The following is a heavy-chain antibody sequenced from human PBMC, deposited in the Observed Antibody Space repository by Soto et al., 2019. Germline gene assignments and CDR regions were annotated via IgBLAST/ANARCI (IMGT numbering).Heavy chain of an antibody. Sequence: SETLPLTCTVSGGSISSGGYYWSWIRQHPGKGLEWIGYIYYSGSTYYNPSLKSRVTISVDTSKNQFSLKLSSVAAADTAVYYCARDTYYDSSGYQVWGQGTLVTVS. D-gene: IGHD3-22*01. J-gene: IGHJ4*02. CDR1: GGSISSGGYY. CDR2: IYYSGST. CDR3: ARDTYYDSSGYQV. V-gene: IGHV4-31*03.